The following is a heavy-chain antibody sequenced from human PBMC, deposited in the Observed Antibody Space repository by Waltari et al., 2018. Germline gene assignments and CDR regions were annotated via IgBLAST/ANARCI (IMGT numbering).Heavy chain of an antibody. CDR3: SVSLNS. CDR2: IKPDGSES. J-gene: IGHJ4*02. CDR1: GFTFSNQW. V-gene: IGHV3-7*01. Sequence: QLVESGGGLVQPGESLRLSCAASGFTFSNQWMDWVRQAPGKGLEWVANIKPDGSESHYVDSVKGRFSISRDNAQNLVYLHMNSLRAEYTAVYYCSVSLNSWGQGTLVTVSS.